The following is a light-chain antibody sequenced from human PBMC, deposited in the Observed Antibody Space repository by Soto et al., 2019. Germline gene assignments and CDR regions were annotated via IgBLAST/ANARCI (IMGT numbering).Light chain of an antibody. V-gene: IGKV3-11*01. CDR2: DAY. CDR3: HQRSSWPLT. Sequence: EIVLTQSPATLSLSPGERATLSCRASQSISSYLAWYQQKPGQAPRLLIYDAYNRATGIPARFSGSGSGTDFTLIISCLEPEDFAVYYCHQRSSWPLTFGLGTRLEIK. J-gene: IGKJ5*01. CDR1: QSISSY.